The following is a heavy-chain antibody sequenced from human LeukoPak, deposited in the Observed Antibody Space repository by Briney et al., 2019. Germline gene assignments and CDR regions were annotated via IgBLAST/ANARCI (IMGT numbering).Heavy chain of an antibody. D-gene: IGHD3-22*01. CDR2: ISGSGGST. J-gene: IGHJ4*02. CDR1: GFTFSSCA. V-gene: IGHV3-23*01. Sequence: GGSLRLSCAASGFTFSSCAMSWVRQAPGKGLEWVSSISGSGGSTYYADSVKGRFTISRDNSKNTLYLQMNSLRAEDTAVYYCAKIGYYYDSSGYYYFDYWGQGTLVTVSS. CDR3: AKIGYYYDSSGYYYFDY.